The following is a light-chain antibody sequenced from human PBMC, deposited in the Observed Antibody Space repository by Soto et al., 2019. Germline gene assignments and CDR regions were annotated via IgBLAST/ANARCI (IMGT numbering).Light chain of an antibody. J-gene: IGKJ5*01. CDR1: QSASIH. CDR3: QQYSTWPPIP. CDR2: DTS. Sequence: IGLTQSRDTLSLHTGERATLSCRASQSASIHLAWYQQKPGQAPRLLIYDTSTRATGIPARFSGSGSGTEFTLTISSLQSEDFAVYYCQQYSTWPPIPFGQGTRLAI. V-gene: IGKV3-15*01.